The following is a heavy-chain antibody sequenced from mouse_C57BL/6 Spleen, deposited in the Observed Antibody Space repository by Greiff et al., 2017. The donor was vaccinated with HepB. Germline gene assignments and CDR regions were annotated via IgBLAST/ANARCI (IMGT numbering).Heavy chain of an antibody. CDR1: GYTFTDYY. D-gene: IGHD2-3*01. J-gene: IGHJ1*03. CDR2: INPNNGGT. Sequence: EVQLQQSGPELVKPGASVKISCKASGYTFTDYYMNWVKQSHGKSLEWIGDINPNNGGTSYNQKFKGKATLTVDKSSSTAYMELRSLTSEDSAVYYCARTPIYDGYYGWYFDVWGTGTTVTVSS. V-gene: IGHV1-26*01. CDR3: ARTPIYDGYYGWYFDV.